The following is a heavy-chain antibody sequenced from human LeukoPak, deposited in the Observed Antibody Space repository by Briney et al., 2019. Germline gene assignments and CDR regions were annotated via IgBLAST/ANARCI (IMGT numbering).Heavy chain of an antibody. Sequence: GGSLRLSCTASGFTFSTYSMNWVRQAPGRGLEWVSYISGSSSSSDGGAIQYADSVKGRFTISRDSSKSTLYLQMNSLRAEDTAVYYCARDAATSVGMPHYWGQGTVVTVSS. V-gene: IGHV3-48*01. CDR2: ISGSSSSSDGGAI. J-gene: IGHJ4*02. D-gene: IGHD2-2*01. CDR3: ARDAATSVGMPHY. CDR1: GFTFSTYS.